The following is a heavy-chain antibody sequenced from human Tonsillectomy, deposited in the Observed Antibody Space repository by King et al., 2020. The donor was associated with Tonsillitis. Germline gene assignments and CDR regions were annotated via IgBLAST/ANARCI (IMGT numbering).Heavy chain of an antibody. CDR3: ARDWTVAEGY. V-gene: IGHV3-21*01. D-gene: IGHD6-19*01. CDR2: ISSSSSYI. Sequence: VQLVESGGGLVKPGGSLRLSCAASGFTFSSYSMNWVRQAPGKGLEWVSSISSSSSYIYYPDSVKGRFTISRDNAKNSLYLQMNSLRAEDTAVYYCARDWTVAEGYWGQGTLVTVSS. J-gene: IGHJ4*02. CDR1: GFTFSSYS.